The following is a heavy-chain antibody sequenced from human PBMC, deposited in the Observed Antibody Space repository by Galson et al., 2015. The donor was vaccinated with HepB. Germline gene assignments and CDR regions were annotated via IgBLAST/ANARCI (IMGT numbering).Heavy chain of an antibody. J-gene: IGHJ6*04. CDR2: IWFDGSKK. Sequence: SLRLSCAASGFTFNSYGMLWVRQAPGKGLEWVALIWFDGSKKYYIDSVKGRFTVSRDNSKNTLALQMNSLRVEDTAVYYCATSLKGDSYYNYYMDVWGKGTTVIVSS. V-gene: IGHV3-33*03. CDR1: GFTFNSYG. CDR3: ATSLKGDSYYNYYMDV. D-gene: IGHD3-10*01.